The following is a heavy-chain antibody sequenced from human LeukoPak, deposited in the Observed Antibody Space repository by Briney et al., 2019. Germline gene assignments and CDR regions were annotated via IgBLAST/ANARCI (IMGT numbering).Heavy chain of an antibody. CDR3: ARFWDDRHFDY. Sequence: GESLKISCQVSGYSFTNYWIGWVRQMPGKGLDWMGIIYPGDSDTRDSPSFQGQVTISADKSISTAYLQWSSLKASDTAMYYCARFWDDRHFDYWGQGTLVTVSS. CDR2: IYPGDSDT. CDR1: GYSFTNYW. J-gene: IGHJ4*02. D-gene: IGHD1-1*01. V-gene: IGHV5-51*01.